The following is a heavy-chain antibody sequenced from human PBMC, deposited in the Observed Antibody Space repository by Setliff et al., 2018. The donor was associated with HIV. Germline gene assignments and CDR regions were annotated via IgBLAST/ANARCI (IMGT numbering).Heavy chain of an antibody. CDR2: IYYTGTT. CDR1: GESLSGYS. D-gene: IGHD6-19*01. CDR3: ARDYSSMTVAGSGYFDY. Sequence: PSETLSLTCGVYGESLSGYSWNWIRQPPGKGLEWIGSIYYTGTTYYNPSLKSRVTISVDKSKNQFSLKLRFVTAADTAVYYCARDYSSMTVAGSGYFDYWGQGTLVTVSS. V-gene: IGHV4-34*01. J-gene: IGHJ4*02.